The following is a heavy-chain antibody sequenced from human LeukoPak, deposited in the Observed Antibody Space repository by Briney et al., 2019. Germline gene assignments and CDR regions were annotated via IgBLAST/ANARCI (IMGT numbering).Heavy chain of an antibody. CDR1: GFTVSSNY. D-gene: IGHD4-17*01. V-gene: IGHV3-66*01. CDR3: VGATGFAY. CDR2: IHNSGNT. Sequence: GGSLRLSCAVSGFTVSSNYMSWVRQAPGKGLEWVSVIHNSGNTYYANSVKDRFTFSRDTSKNTVYLQVNSLRAEDTAVYYCVGATGFAYWGQGTLVTVSS. J-gene: IGHJ4*02.